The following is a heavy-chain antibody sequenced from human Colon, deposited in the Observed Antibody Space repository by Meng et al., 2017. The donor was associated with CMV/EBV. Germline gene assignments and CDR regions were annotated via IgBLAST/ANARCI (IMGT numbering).Heavy chain of an antibody. V-gene: IGHV4-61*01. CDR2: MYYSGTT. CDR1: GGSVNRGSDY. Sequence: SETLSLTCTVSGGSVNRGSDYWSWIRQPPGQGLEWIGYMYYSGTTSYNPSFQSRVTISGDTSKNQFFLMLYSVTAADTAVYYCAGGLRVGAKRFDYWGQGTLVTVSS. J-gene: IGHJ4*02. D-gene: IGHD1-26*01. CDR3: AGGLRVGAKRFDY.